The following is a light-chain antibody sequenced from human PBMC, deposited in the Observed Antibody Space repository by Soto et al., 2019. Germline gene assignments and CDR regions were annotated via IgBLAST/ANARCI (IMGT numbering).Light chain of an antibody. Sequence: QSALTQPRSVSGSLGQAVTISCTGTSSDVGGYNYVSWYQQHPGKAPKLMIYDVTTRPSGVPDRFSGSKSGNTASLTISGLQAEDEADYYCSSHAGSSVEFGTGTKVTVL. J-gene: IGLJ1*01. CDR2: DVT. V-gene: IGLV2-11*01. CDR1: SSDVGGYNY. CDR3: SSHAGSSVE.